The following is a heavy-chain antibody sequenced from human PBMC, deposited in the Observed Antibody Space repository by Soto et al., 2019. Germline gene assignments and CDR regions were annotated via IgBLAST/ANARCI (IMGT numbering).Heavy chain of an antibody. CDR3: AREGDYVWGSYRRYYFDY. CDR1: GGSISSYY. V-gene: IGHV4-59*01. D-gene: IGHD3-16*02. Sequence: SETLSLTCTVSGGSISSYYWSWIRQPPGKGLEWIGYIYYSGSTNYNPSLKSRVTISVDTSKNQFSLKLSSVTAADTAVYYCAREGDYVWGSYRRYYFDYWGQGTLVTVSS. J-gene: IGHJ4*02. CDR2: IYYSGST.